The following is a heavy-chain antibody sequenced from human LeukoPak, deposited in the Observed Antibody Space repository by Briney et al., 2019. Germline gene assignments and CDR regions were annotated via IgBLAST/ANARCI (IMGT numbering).Heavy chain of an antibody. Sequence: GGSLRLSCAASGFTFSNYDMYWVRQAPGRGLDWVEVVSYDGSDKYYADSVKSRFTISRDNSKNTLYLQMTGLRVEDTAVYYCARDSRGPDYWGQGALVTVSS. CDR1: GFTFSNYD. V-gene: IGHV3-33*05. CDR3: ARDSRGPDY. D-gene: IGHD3-22*01. J-gene: IGHJ4*02. CDR2: VSYDGSDK.